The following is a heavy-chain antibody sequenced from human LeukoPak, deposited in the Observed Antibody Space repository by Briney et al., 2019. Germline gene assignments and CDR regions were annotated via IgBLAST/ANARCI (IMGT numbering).Heavy chain of an antibody. V-gene: IGHV4-59*12. CDR1: GGSISSYY. Sequence: PSETLSLTCTVSGGSISSYYWSWIRQPPGKGLEWNGYIYYSGSTNYNPSLKSRVTISVDTSKNQFSLKLSSVTAADTAVYYCAREGGYCSGGSCYGNWFDPWGQGTLVTVSS. CDR2: IYYSGST. CDR3: AREGGYCSGGSCYGNWFDP. J-gene: IGHJ5*02. D-gene: IGHD2-15*01.